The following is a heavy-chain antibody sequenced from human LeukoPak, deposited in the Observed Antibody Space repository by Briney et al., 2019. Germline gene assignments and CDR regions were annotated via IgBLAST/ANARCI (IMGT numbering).Heavy chain of an antibody. CDR2: ICGSGGST. CDR1: GFTFFSYA. V-gene: IGHV3-23*01. CDR3: AKVVDDYGDYVEANYFDY. Sequence: GGALRLSCAAPGFTFFSYAMRWGRPAPGEGVGWVSAICGSGGSTYYADSVKGRFTISRDNSKNTLYLQMNSLRAEDTAVYYCAKVVDDYGDYVEANYFDYWGQGTLVTVSS. D-gene: IGHD4-17*01. J-gene: IGHJ4*02.